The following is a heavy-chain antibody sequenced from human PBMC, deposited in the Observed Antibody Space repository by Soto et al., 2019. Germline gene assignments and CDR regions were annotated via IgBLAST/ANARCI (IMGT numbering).Heavy chain of an antibody. CDR1: GGTFSSYA. J-gene: IGHJ6*02. V-gene: IGHV1-69*13. Sequence: SVKVSCKASGGTFSSYAISWVRQAPGQGLEWMGGIIPIFGTANYAQKFQGRVTITADESTSTAYMELSSLRTEDTAVYYCARAKAHYDILTGYYPNYYYYYYGMDVWGQGTTVTVSS. CDR2: IIPIFGTA. CDR3: ARAKAHYDILTGYYPNYYYYYYGMDV. D-gene: IGHD3-9*01.